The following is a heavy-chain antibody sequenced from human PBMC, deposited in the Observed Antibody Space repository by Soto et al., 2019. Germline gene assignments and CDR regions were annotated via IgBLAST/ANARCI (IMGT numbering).Heavy chain of an antibody. V-gene: IGHV4-34*01. J-gene: IGHJ6*02. CDR3: ARHRTAMENAYYYYYGMDV. CDR1: GGSFSGYY. D-gene: IGHD5-18*01. CDR2: INHSGST. Sequence: SETLSLTCAVYGGSFSGYYWSWIRQPPGKGLEWIGEINHSGSTNYNPSLKSRVTISVDTSKNQFSLKLSSVTASDTAMYYCARHRTAMENAYYYYYGMDVWGQGTTVTVSS.